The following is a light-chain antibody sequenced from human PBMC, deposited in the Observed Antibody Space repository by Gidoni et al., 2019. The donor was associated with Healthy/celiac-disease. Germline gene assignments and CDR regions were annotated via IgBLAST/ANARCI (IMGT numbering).Light chain of an antibody. V-gene: IGLV2-14*01. J-gene: IGLJ2*01. CDR1: SSDVGGYNY. CDR3: SSYTSSSTLV. CDR2: EVS. Sequence: QTALTPPTSVSESPEQSITLSCTGTSSDVGGYNYVSWYKQHPGKAPNLMIYEVSNRPSGVSNRFSGSKSGNTASLTISVLQAEDEADYYCSSYTSSSTLVFGGGTKLTVL.